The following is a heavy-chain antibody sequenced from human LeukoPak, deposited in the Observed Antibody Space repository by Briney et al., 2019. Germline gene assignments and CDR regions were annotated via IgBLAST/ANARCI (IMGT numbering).Heavy chain of an antibody. CDR3: ARIDRCSGGSCYGMDV. CDR1: GGSISSGDYY. J-gene: IGHJ6*02. D-gene: IGHD2-15*01. CDR2: IYYSGST. V-gene: IGHV4-30-4*01. Sequence: SETLSLTCTVSGGSISSGDYYWSWIRQPPGKGLEWIGYIYYSGSTYYNPSLKSRVTISVDTSKNQFSLKLSSVTAADTAVYYCARIDRCSGGSCYGMDVWGQGTTGTVSS.